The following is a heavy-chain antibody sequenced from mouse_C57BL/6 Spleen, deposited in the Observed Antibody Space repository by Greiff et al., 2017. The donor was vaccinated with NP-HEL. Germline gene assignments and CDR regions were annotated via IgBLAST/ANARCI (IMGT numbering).Heavy chain of an antibody. CDR1: GFTFSDYY. J-gene: IGHJ4*01. CDR3: ARDLGMDY. Sequence: EVKVVESEGGLVQPGSSMKLSCTASGFTFSDYYMAWVRQVPEKGLEWVANINYDGSSTYYLDSLKSRFIISRDNAKNILYLQMSSLKSEDTATYYCARDLGMDYWGQGTSVTVSS. V-gene: IGHV5-16*01. CDR2: INYDGSST.